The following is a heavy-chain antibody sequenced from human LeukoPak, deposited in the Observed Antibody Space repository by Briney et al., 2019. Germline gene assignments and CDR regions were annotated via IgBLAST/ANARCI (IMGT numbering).Heavy chain of an antibody. V-gene: IGHV4-61*01. Sequence: PSETLSLTCTVSGDSVSSGSYYWSWIRQPPGKGLEWIGYIYYSGSTNYNPSLKSRVTISVDTSKNQFSLKLSSVTAADTAVYYCARGPVDDFWSGYYYFDYWGQGTLVTVSS. CDR1: GDSVSSGSYY. CDR3: ARGPVDDFWSGYYYFDY. J-gene: IGHJ4*02. D-gene: IGHD3-3*01. CDR2: IYYSGST.